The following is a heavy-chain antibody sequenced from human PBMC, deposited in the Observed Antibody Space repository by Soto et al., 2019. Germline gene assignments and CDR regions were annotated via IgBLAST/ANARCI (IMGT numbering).Heavy chain of an antibody. CDR3: ARGSVVVVAAASYYYCMDV. V-gene: IGHV1-8*01. CDR1: GYTFTSYD. J-gene: IGHJ6*02. Sequence: QVQLVQSGAEVKKPGASVKVSCKASGYTFTSYDINWVRQAPGQGLEWMGWMTPNSGNTGYAQQFQGRVTMTRNTSISTAYMELSSLRSEDTAVYYCARGSVVVVAAASYYYCMDVWGQGTTLTVSS. CDR2: MTPNSGNT. D-gene: IGHD2-15*01.